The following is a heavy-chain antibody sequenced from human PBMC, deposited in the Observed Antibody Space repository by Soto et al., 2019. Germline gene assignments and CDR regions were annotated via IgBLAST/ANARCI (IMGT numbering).Heavy chain of an antibody. CDR3: ARTRITMIGVAAFDI. CDR2: IIPIFGTA. CDR1: GGTFSSYA. Sequence: QVQLVQSGAEVKNPGSSVKVSCKASGGTFSSYAISWVRQAPGQGLEWMGGIIPIFGTANYAQKFQGRVTITADESTSTADMELSSLRSEDTAVYYCARTRITMIGVAAFDIRGQGTMVTVSS. V-gene: IGHV1-69*01. D-gene: IGHD3-22*01. J-gene: IGHJ3*02.